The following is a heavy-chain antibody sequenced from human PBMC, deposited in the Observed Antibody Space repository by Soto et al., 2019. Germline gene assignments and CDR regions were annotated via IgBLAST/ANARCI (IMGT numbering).Heavy chain of an antibody. Sequence: SETLSLTYSIYSGSFSGYYWSWIRQPPGKGLEWIGEISQSGNTNYSPSLKSRVSISIDTSKKQFSLNLASVSAADTAVYYCARAPKVSGSSQTRPDFWGQGTLVTVSS. J-gene: IGHJ4*02. CDR1: SGSFSGYY. CDR2: ISQSGNT. V-gene: IGHV4-34*01. D-gene: IGHD6-6*01. CDR3: ARAPKVSGSSQTRPDF.